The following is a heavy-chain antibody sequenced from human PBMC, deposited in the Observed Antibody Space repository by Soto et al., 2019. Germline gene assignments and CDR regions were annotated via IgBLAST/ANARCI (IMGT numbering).Heavy chain of an antibody. CDR3: AAPEAYDSSGYYGYFQH. Sequence: AVSLRLSCAASGFTFSSYAMSWVRQAPGKGLEWVSAISGSGGSTYYADSVKGRFTISRDNSKNTLYLQMNSLRAEDTAVYYCAAPEAYDSSGYYGYFQHWGQGTLVTVSS. CDR1: GFTFSSYA. CDR2: ISGSGGST. J-gene: IGHJ1*01. D-gene: IGHD3-22*01. V-gene: IGHV3-23*01.